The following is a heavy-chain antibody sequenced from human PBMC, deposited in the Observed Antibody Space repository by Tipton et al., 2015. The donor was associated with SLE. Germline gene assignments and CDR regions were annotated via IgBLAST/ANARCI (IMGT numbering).Heavy chain of an antibody. V-gene: IGHV3-9*01. CDR1: GFTFDDYA. CDR3: ARDPSPSGIAAAGDY. D-gene: IGHD6-13*01. CDR2: ISWNSGSI. Sequence: SLRLSCAASGFTFDDYAMHWVRQAPGRGLEWVSGISWNSGSIGYADSVKGRFTISRDNAKNSLYLQMNSLRAEDTAVYYCARDPSPSGIAAAGDYWGQGTLVTVSS. J-gene: IGHJ4*02.